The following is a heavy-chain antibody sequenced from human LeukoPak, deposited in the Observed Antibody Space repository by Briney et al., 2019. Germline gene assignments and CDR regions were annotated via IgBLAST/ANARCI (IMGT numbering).Heavy chain of an antibody. CDR1: GFTFTDYY. J-gene: IGHJ4*02. Sequence: GGSLRLSCAASGFTFTDYYMSWIRQAPGKGLEWVSYISSRGTIVYYVDSLKGRFIISRDNAKNLLYLQMNSLTVEDTAVYYCARGPSHTRFGVALEYYFDYWGQGILVTVSS. D-gene: IGHD3-3*01. CDR2: ISSRGTIV. CDR3: ARGPSHTRFGVALEYYFDY. V-gene: IGHV3-11*04.